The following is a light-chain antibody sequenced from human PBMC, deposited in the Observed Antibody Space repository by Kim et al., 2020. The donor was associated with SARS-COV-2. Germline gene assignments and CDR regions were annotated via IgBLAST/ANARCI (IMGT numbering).Light chain of an antibody. CDR2: EVA. CDR1: SSDVGVYNY. V-gene: IGLV2-8*01. Sequence: GQSVTISCTGTSSDVGVYNYVSWYQQHPGKAPKLIIFEVARRASGVPDRFSGSKSGNTASLTVSRLQAEDEADYYCSSYAVSDSFVFGTGTKVTVL. J-gene: IGLJ1*01. CDR3: SSYAVSDSFV.